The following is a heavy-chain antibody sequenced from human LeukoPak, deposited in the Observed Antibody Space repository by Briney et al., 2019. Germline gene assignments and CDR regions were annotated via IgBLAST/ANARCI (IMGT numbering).Heavy chain of an antibody. CDR3: AKVRYCSGVNCYPDDN. Sequence: GGSLRLSCAASGFTYSRCGMHWVRQAPGKGLNWVAFIRYDGNNKYYADSVKGRFTISRDNSKNMLYLEMNSLSTEDTAVYYCAKVRYCSGVNCYPDDNWGQGTLVTVSS. V-gene: IGHV3-30*02. D-gene: IGHD2-15*01. J-gene: IGHJ4*02. CDR2: IRYDGNNK. CDR1: GFTYSRCG.